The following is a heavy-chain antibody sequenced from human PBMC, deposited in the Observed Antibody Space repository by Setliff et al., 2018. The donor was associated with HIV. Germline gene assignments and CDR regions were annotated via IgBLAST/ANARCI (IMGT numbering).Heavy chain of an antibody. D-gene: IGHD3-9*01. CDR2: IDPSASYT. CDR3: VRQGVYDILTGYHN. CDR1: GYSFTSYW. V-gene: IGHV5-10-1*01. J-gene: IGHJ4*02. Sequence: GESLKISCKGSGYSFTSYWISWVRQMPGKGLEWMGMIDPSASYTNYSPSFQGHVTISTDKSISTAYLQWSSLKASDTAMYYCVRQGVYDILTGYHNWGQGTLVTVSS.